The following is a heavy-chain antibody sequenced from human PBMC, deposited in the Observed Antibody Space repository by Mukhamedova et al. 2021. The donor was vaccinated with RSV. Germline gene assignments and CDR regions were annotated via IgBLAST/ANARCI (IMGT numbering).Heavy chain of an antibody. CDR3: ARAQRRVAAAGDYYYGMDV. V-gene: IGHV4-34*01. D-gene: IGHD6-13*01. CDR2: INHSGST. Sequence: YWSWIRQPPGKGLEWIGEINHSGSTNYNPSLKSRVTISVDTSKNQFSLKLSSVTAADTAVYYCARAQRRVAAAGDYYYGMDVWGQ. CDR1: Y. J-gene: IGHJ6*02.